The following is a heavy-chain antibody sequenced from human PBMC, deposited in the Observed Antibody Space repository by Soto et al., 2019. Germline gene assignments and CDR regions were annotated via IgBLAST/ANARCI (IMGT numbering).Heavy chain of an antibody. CDR1: GGSFSGDY. Sequence: TPSETLSLTCAVYGGSFSGDYWSWIRQPPGKGLEWIGEINHSGSTKYNPSLKSRVTISVDTSKNQFSLKLSSVTAADTAVYYCARQKTAYSNGFSYYYGMDVWGQGTTVTVSS. CDR3: ARQKTAYSNGFSYYYGMDV. D-gene: IGHD5-18*01. J-gene: IGHJ6*02. CDR2: INHSGST. V-gene: IGHV4-34*01.